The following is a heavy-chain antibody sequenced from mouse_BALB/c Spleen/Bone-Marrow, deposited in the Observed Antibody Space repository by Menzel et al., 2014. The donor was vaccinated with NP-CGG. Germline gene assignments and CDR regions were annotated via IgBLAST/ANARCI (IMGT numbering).Heavy chain of an antibody. J-gene: IGHJ3*01. CDR1: GYSITRDYA. D-gene: IGHD2-4*01. Sequence: EVQLQESGPGLVKPSQSLSLTCIVTGYSITRDYAWNWIRQFPGNKLEWMGYISYSGSTTYNPSLESRISITRDTSKNQLLLQLNSVTTEDTATYYCARSSSYDDDVGFAYWGQGTLVTVSA. V-gene: IGHV3-2*02. CDR2: ISYSGST. CDR3: ARSSSYDDDVGFAY.